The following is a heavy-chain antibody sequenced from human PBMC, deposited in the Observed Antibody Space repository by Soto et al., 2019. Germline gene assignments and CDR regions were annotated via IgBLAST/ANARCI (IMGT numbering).Heavy chain of an antibody. CDR1: GGSISSSNW. V-gene: IGHV4-4*02. J-gene: IGHJ4*02. CDR3: VRDMGYFDY. CDR2: IYRGGSS. D-gene: IGHD3-10*01. Sequence: QVQLQESGLGLVKPSEPLSLTCEVSGGSISSSNWWGWFRQPPGKGLGWVGEIYRGGSSNYNPSLKSRVIMSVDKSKNQFSLKLSFVTAADTAIYYCVRDMGYFDYWSQGTLVTVSS.